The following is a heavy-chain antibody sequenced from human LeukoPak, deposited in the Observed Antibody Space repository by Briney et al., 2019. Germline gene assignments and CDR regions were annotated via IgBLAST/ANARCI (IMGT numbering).Heavy chain of an antibody. V-gene: IGHV3-43*01. CDR1: GFSFDDYT. D-gene: IGHD4-23*01. Sequence: GGSLRLSCAASGFSFDDYTMHWVRQAPGKGLEWVSLLTGDGGGEHYADSVRGRFTISRDNSKRSLYLQMSSLRTEDTALYYCVKDTGGHRGMDVWGQGATVTVSS. CDR3: VKDTGGHRGMDV. CDR2: LTGDGGGE. J-gene: IGHJ6*02.